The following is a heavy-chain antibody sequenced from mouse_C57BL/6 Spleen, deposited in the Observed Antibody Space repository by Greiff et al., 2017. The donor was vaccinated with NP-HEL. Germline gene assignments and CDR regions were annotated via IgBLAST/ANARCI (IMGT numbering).Heavy chain of an antibody. CDR2: INPSNGGT. V-gene: IGHV1-53*01. CDR3: AREGGLTTGMDY. Sequence: VQLQQSGTELVKPGASVKLSCKASGYTFTSYWMHWVRQRPGQGLEWIGNINPSNGGTNYNEKFKSKATLTVDKSSSTAYMQLSSLTSEDSAVYYCAREGGLTTGMDYWGQGTSVTVSS. D-gene: IGHD1-1*01. CDR1: GYTFTSYW. J-gene: IGHJ4*01.